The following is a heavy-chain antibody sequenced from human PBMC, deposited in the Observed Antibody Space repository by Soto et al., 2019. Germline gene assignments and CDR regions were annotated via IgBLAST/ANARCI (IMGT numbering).Heavy chain of an antibody. J-gene: IGHJ5*02. Sequence: EVQLVQSGAEVKKPGESLRISCKGSGYSFTSYWISWVRQMPGKGLEWMGRIDPSDSSTNYSPSFQGHVTISADKSIGTAYLQWSSLKASDTAMYYCARLHWNRNWFDPWGQGTLVTVSS. V-gene: IGHV5-10-1*03. CDR1: GYSFTSYW. CDR3: ARLHWNRNWFDP. CDR2: IDPSDSST. D-gene: IGHD1-1*01.